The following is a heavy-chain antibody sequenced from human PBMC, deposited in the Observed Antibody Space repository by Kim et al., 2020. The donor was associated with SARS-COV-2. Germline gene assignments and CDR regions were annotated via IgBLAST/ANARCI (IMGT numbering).Heavy chain of an antibody. CDR1: GFTFSSYA. Sequence: GSLRLSCAASGFTFSSYAMHWVRQAPGKGLEWVAVISYDGSNKYYADSVKGRFTISRDNSKNTLYLQMNSLRAEDTAVYYCARGTPHMDVWGKGTTVTVSS. CDR2: ISYDGSNK. CDR3: ARGTPHMDV. J-gene: IGHJ6*03. V-gene: IGHV3-30*04. D-gene: IGHD1-1*01.